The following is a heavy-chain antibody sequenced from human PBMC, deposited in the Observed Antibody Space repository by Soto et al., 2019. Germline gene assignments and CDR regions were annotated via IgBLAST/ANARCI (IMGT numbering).Heavy chain of an antibody. V-gene: IGHV3-23*01. CDR1: GFTFGSYA. J-gene: IGHJ4*02. D-gene: IGHD6-25*01. Sequence: EVQLLESGGGLVQPGGSLRLSWAASGFTFGSYAMSWVRQAPGKGLDFVSAISGSGTTNYYADSVKGRFAISRDNSKNTLFLHMNSLRAEEPALNDGAKVLGETGGSSGWPWLFENWGQGILITFTS. CDR2: ISGSGTTN. CDR3: AKVLGETGGSSGWPWLFEN.